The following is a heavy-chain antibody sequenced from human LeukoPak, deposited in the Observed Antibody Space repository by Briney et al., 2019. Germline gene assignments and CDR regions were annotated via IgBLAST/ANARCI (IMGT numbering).Heavy chain of an antibody. CDR1: GYTFTGYY. D-gene: IGHD3-22*01. CDR2: INPNSGGT. CDR3: ALGDSSGYWVY. Sequence: GASVKVSCKASGYTFTGYYMHGVRQAPGQGLEWMGWINPNSGGTNYAHKLQSQVTMHRETSNSKAYMELSRLRSDDTAVYYCALGDSSGYWVYWGQGTLVTVSS. J-gene: IGHJ4*02. V-gene: IGHV1-2*02.